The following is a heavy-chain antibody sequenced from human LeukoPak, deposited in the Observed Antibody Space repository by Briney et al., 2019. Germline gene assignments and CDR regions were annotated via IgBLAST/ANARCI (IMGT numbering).Heavy chain of an antibody. Sequence: GGSLRLSCAASGFIFRSYAMAWVRQAPGKGLEWASAITGTGHDTFSADSVKGRFSISRDNCRDTLYLEMNSLRAEDTARYYCAKEGSGSYSEYYVDSWGQGTLVTVSS. CDR1: GFIFRSYA. V-gene: IGHV3-23*01. J-gene: IGHJ4*02. D-gene: IGHD3-10*01. CDR2: ITGTGHDT. CDR3: AKEGSGSYSEYYVDS.